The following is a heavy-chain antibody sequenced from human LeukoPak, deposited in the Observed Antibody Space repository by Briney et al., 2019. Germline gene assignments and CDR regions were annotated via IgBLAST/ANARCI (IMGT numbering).Heavy chain of an antibody. CDR1: GGSISSYY. J-gene: IGHJ5*02. D-gene: IGHD3-16*01. CDR2: IYYSGST. CDR3: ARFTPQGYGWGGYNRFDP. V-gene: IGHV4-59*01. Sequence: PSETLSLTCTVSGGSISSYYRSWIRQPPGKGLEWIGYIYYSGSTSYNPSLKSRVTISVDTSKNQFSLNLTSVTAADTAVYYCARFTPQGYGWGGYNRFDPWGQGTLVTVSS.